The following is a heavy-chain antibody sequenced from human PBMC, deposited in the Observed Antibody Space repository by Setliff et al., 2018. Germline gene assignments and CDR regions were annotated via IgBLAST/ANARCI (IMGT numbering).Heavy chain of an antibody. Sequence: ASVKVSCKTSTHALTDSVVSWVRQAPGQGLEWVGWISPYSGNTYYAPKFQGRITMTTDTSTTTAYMELKSLRSDDTAIYYCSRLVRYCTRTSCQRLSGDDYWGQGALVTVSS. D-gene: IGHD2-2*01. CDR3: SRLVRYCTRTSCQRLSGDDY. J-gene: IGHJ4*02. V-gene: IGHV1-18*01. CDR1: THALTDSV. CDR2: ISPYSGNT.